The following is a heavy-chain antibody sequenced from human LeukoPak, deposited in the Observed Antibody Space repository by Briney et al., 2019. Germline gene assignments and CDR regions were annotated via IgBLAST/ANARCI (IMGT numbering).Heavy chain of an antibody. CDR2: IYTSGST. J-gene: IGHJ6*03. Sequence: PSETLSLTCTVSGGSISSGSYYWSWIRQPAGKGLEWIGRIYTSGSTNYNPSLRTRVTISVDASRNQFSLNLSSVTAADTAVYYCARWSGSVTARNYYYYMDVWGEGTTVTVSS. CDR1: GGSISSGSYY. CDR3: ARWSGSVTARNYYYYMDV. D-gene: IGHD6-6*01. V-gene: IGHV4-61*02.